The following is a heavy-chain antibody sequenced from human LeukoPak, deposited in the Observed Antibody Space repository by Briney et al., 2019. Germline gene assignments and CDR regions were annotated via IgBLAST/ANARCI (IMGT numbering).Heavy chain of an antibody. Sequence: PGRSLRLSCAASGFTFDDYAMHWVRQAPGKGLEWVSGISWNSGSIGYADSVKGRFTISRDNAKNSLYLQMNSLRAEDTALYYCAKDISGRTTYYFDYWGQGTLVTVSS. V-gene: IGHV3-9*01. CDR2: ISWNSGSI. CDR3: AKDISGRTTYYFDY. D-gene: IGHD1-26*01. CDR1: GFTFDDYA. J-gene: IGHJ4*02.